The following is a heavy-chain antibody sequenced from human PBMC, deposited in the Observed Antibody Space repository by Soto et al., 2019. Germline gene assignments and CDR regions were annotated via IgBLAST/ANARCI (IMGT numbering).Heavy chain of an antibody. J-gene: IGHJ4*02. V-gene: IGHV3-21*01. CDR3: ASSLRLKTNMLGMEWELLETVD. CDR1: GFTFSSYS. Sequence: EVQLVESGGGLVNPGGSLRLSCAASGFTFSSYSMNWVRQAPGKGLEWVASIISSSSYIYYADSVKVRFTIYRDNAKNSLYLQMNSLMPEDTAVYYCASSLRLKTNMLGMEWELLETVDWGQRTLVTVSS. D-gene: IGHD1-26*01. CDR2: IISSSSYI.